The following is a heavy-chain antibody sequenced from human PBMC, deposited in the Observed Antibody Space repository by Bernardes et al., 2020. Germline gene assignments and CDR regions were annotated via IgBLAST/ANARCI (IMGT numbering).Heavy chain of an antibody. CDR1: GFTFSSYA. CDR3: AKATMVQGVPPTLLYYGMDV. CDR2: ISGSGGST. V-gene: IGHV3-23*01. Sequence: GGSLRLSCAASGFTFSSYAMSWVRQAPGKGLEWVSAISGSGGSTYYADSVKGRFTISRDNSKNTLYLQMNSLRAEDTAVYYCAKATMVQGVPPTLLYYGMDVWGQGTTVTVSS. J-gene: IGHJ6*02. D-gene: IGHD3-10*01.